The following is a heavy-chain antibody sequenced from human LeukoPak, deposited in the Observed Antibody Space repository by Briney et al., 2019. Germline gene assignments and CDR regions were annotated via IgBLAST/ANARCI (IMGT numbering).Heavy chain of an antibody. CDR3: ARFTPQGYGWGGYNRFDP. Sequence: SETLSLTCTVSGGSISSSSYYWGWIRQPPGKGLEWIGYIYYSGSTNYNPSLKSRVTISVDTSKNQFSLNLTSVTAADTAVYYCARFTPQGYGWGGYNRFDPWGQGTLVTVSS. D-gene: IGHD3-16*01. CDR1: GGSISSSSYY. CDR2: IYYSGST. J-gene: IGHJ5*02. V-gene: IGHV4-61*05.